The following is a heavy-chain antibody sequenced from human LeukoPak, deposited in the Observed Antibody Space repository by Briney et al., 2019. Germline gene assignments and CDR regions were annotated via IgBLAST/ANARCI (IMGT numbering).Heavy chain of an antibody. CDR3: ASLDGGTTYYYMDV. V-gene: IGHV1-2*02. CDR1: GYTFTGYY. CDR2: INPNSGGT. D-gene: IGHD1-7*01. J-gene: IGHJ6*03. Sequence: ASVKVSCKASGYTFTGYYMHWVRQAPGQGLEWMGWINPNSGGTNYAQKFQGRVTMTRDTSISTAYMELSRLRSDDTAVYCCASLDGGTTYYYMDVWGKGTTVTVSS.